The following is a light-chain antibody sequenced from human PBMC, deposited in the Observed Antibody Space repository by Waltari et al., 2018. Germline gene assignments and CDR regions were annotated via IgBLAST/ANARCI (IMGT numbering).Light chain of an antibody. CDR1: RRDGGGYKY. CDR2: DGS. CDR3: CSYASSYTDF. J-gene: IGLJ1*01. V-gene: IGLV2-11*01. Sequence: QPALTQPHPVSRSPGQSVTLSRTGTRRDGGGYKYVSWYQQPPGNAPILMIYDGSRPPSGVPDRFSCSKSGNTASLTISGLQAEDEAYYYCCSYASSYTDFFGTGTKVTVL.